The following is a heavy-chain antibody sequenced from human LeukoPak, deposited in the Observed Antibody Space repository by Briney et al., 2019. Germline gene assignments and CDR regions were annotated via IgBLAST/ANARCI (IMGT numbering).Heavy chain of an antibody. J-gene: IGHJ4*02. CDR1: GGSFSGYY. D-gene: IGHD3-10*01. CDR2: INHSGST. V-gene: IGHV4-34*01. Sequence: SETLSLTCAVYGGSFSGYYWSWIRQPPGKGLEWIGEINHSGSTNYNPSLKSQVTISVDTSKNQFSLKLSSVTAADTAVYYCARDQASHYGSGRRKFDYWGQGTLVTVSS. CDR3: ARDQASHYGSGRRKFDY.